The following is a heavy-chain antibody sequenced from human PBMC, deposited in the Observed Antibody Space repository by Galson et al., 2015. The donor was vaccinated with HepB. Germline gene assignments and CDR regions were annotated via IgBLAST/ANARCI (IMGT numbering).Heavy chain of an antibody. CDR1: GFTFDDYA. Sequence: FLRLSCAASGFTFDDYAMHWVRQTPGKGLEWVSGISWNSGSIGYADSVKGRFTISRDNAKNSLYLQMNSLRAEVTALYYCAKESLPYGSGSYYIDYWGQGILVTVSS. J-gene: IGHJ4*02. D-gene: IGHD3-10*01. CDR3: AKESLPYGSGSYYIDY. V-gene: IGHV3-9*01. CDR2: ISWNSGSI.